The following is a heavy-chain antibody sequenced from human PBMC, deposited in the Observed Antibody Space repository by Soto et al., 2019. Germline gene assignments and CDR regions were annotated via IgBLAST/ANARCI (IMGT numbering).Heavy chain of an antibody. D-gene: IGHD3-9*01. Sequence: QVQLVQSGAEVKKPGSSVKVSCKASGGTFSSYTISWVRQAPGQGLEWMGRIIPILGIANYAQKCQGRVKITADKYTSTAYMELSSLRSEDTAVYYCARFAYYDILTGYPRRLADYGMDVWGQGTTVTVSS. J-gene: IGHJ6*02. CDR1: GGTFSSYT. CDR3: ARFAYYDILTGYPRRLADYGMDV. V-gene: IGHV1-69*02. CDR2: IIPILGIA.